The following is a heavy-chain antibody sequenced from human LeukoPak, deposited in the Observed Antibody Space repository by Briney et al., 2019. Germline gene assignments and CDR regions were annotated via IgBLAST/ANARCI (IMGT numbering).Heavy chain of an antibody. D-gene: IGHD6-13*01. V-gene: IGHV3-21*01. Sequence: GGSLRLSCAASEFSVGSNYMTWVRQAPGKGLEWVSSISSSSSYIYYADSVKGRFTISRDNAKNSLYLQMNSLRAEDTAVYYCARDGGTYSSSWYAWFDYWGQGTLVTVSS. J-gene: IGHJ4*02. CDR1: EFSVGSNY. CDR3: ARDGGTYSSSWYAWFDY. CDR2: ISSSSSYI.